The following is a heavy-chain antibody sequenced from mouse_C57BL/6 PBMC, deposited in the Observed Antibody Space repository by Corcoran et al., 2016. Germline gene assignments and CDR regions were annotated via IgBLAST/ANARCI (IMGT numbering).Heavy chain of an antibody. J-gene: IGHJ2*01. CDR1: GYTFTDYY. Sequence: EVQLQQSGPELVKPGASVKISCKASGYTFTDYYMNWVKQSHGKSLEWIGDINPNNGGTSYNQKFKGKATLTVDKSSSTAYMELRSLTSEDSAVYYCARSFSVVAPFGYWGQGTTLTVSS. CDR3: ARSFSVVAPFGY. V-gene: IGHV1-26*01. D-gene: IGHD1-1*01. CDR2: INPNNGGT.